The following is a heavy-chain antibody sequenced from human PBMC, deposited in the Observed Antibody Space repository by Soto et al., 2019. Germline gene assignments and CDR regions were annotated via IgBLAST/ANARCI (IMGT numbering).Heavy chain of an antibody. Sequence: HPGGSLRLSCSASGFTVSRNFMRWVRQAPGKGLEWVSLIYSGGSPYYADSVKGRFTISRDNSKNTLYLQMNSLRAEDTAVYYCAYSSTPFDYWGQGTLVTVSS. CDR2: IYSGGSP. CDR1: GFTVSRNF. CDR3: AYSSTPFDY. J-gene: IGHJ4*02. V-gene: IGHV3-53*01. D-gene: IGHD6-13*01.